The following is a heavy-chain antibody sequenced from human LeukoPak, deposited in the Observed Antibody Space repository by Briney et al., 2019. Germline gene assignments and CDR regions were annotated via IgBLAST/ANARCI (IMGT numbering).Heavy chain of an antibody. Sequence: GGSLRLSCAASGFIFDDYAMHWVRQAPGKGLEWVSGISWNSGSIAYADSVKGRFTISRDNAKNSLYLQMSSLRAEDMALYYCAKDVSLGYCSGGSCSAHFDYWGQGTLVTVSS. CDR1: GFIFDDYA. J-gene: IGHJ4*02. CDR2: ISWNSGSI. CDR3: AKDVSLGYCSGGSCSAHFDY. V-gene: IGHV3-9*03. D-gene: IGHD2-15*01.